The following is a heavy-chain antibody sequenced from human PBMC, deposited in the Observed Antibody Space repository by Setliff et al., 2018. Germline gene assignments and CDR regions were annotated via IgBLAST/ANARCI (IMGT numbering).Heavy chain of an antibody. Sequence: GVLRLSCAASGFTFSSYWMHWVRQAPGKGLVWVSRINSDGSSTSYADSVKGRFTVSRDNAKNSLYLQMTSLRAEDTAIYYCARTTGYRLEGDFDYWGQGTLVTVSS. CDR2: INSDGSST. J-gene: IGHJ4*02. CDR3: ARTTGYRLEGDFDY. V-gene: IGHV3-74*01. CDR1: GFTFSSYW. D-gene: IGHD3-16*01.